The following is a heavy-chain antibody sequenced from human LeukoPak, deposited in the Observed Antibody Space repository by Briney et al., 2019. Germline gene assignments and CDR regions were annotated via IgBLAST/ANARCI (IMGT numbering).Heavy chain of an antibody. CDR3: ARVRYLDEGHPLDY. CDR1: GYSFTGYY. CDR2: INPNSGDS. D-gene: IGHD1-20*01. J-gene: IGHJ4*02. V-gene: IGHV1-2*02. Sequence: GASVKVSCKASGYSFTGYYIYWLRQAPGQGLGWMGWINPNSGDSDSAQRLQGRVTMTRDTSINTAYMELRRLRSDDTAMYFCARVRYLDEGHPLDYWGQGTLVTVSS.